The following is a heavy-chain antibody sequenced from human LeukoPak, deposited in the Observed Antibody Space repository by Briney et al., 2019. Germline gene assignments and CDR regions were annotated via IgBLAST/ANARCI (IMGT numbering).Heavy chain of an antibody. Sequence: PGGSLRLSCAASGFNFKDYYMNWLRQAPGKGLEWVSYISNIGTTFYYADSVKGRFTISRDNANNSLYLQIKSLSAEDTAIYYCARRSPSWSLDYWGQGTLVTVSS. J-gene: IGHJ4*02. CDR1: GFNFKDYY. D-gene: IGHD2-2*01. CDR2: ISNIGTTF. CDR3: ARRSPSWSLDY. V-gene: IGHV3-11*01.